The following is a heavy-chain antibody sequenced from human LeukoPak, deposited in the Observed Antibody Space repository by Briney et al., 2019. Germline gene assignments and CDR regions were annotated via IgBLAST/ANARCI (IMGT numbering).Heavy chain of an antibody. Sequence: SETLSLTCAVYGGSFSGYYWSWIRQSPGKGLEWIGEINHSGSTNYNPSLKSRVTISVDTSKNQFSLKLSSVTAADTAVYYCARGDYVWGSYRYPWFDPWGQGTLVTVSS. J-gene: IGHJ5*02. D-gene: IGHD3-16*02. CDR2: INHSGST. CDR1: GGSFSGYY. V-gene: IGHV4-34*01. CDR3: ARGDYVWGSYRYPWFDP.